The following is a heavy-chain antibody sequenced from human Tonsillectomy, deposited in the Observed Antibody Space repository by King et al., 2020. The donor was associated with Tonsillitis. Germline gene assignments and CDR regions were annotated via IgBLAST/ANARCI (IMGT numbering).Heavy chain of an antibody. CDR3: GRYEGGVFDP. J-gene: IGHJ5*02. V-gene: IGHV4-31*03. Sequence: QLQESGPGLVKPSQTLSLTCTVSGGSISGGDNYWSWIRQLPGKGLEWIGYIYNSDNTYYTSSLKSRLTISVDTSNNQFSLKLSSVTAADTAVYYCGRYEGGVFDPWGQGTLVTVSS. D-gene: IGHD2-15*01. CDR1: GGSISGGDNY. CDR2: IYNSDNT.